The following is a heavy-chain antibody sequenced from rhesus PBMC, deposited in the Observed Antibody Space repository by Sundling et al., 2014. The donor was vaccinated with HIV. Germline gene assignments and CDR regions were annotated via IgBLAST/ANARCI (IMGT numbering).Heavy chain of an antibody. J-gene: IGHJ4*01. CDR3: ARRLREYIVVVFSDYFDS. Sequence: QVQLQESGPGLVKPSETLSLTCAVSGGSIRDSFYWSWIRQSPGKGLEWIGNIYSSGNTYYNPSHRSRVTISTDTSRNQVSLRLTSVTAADTAVYYCARRLREYIVVVFSDYFDSWGQGVLVTVSS. CDR2: IYSSGNT. D-gene: IGHD2-27*01. CDR1: GGSIRDSFY. V-gene: IGHV4-106*01.